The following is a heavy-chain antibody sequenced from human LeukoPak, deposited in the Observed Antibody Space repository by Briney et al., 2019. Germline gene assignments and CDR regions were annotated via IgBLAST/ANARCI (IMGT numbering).Heavy chain of an antibody. CDR2: INPNSGGT. J-gene: IGHJ4*02. CDR3: ARDYSGYDLLLFDY. Sequence: GASVKVSCKASGYTFTGYYMHWVRQAPGQGLEWMGWINPNSGGTNYAQKFQGRVTMTGDTSISTAYMELSRLRSDDTAVYYCARDYSGYDLLLFDYWGQGTLVTVSS. V-gene: IGHV1-2*02. D-gene: IGHD5-12*01. CDR1: GYTFTGYY.